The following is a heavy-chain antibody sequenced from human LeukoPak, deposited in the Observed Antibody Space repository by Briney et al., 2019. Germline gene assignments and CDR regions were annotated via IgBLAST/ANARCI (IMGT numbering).Heavy chain of an antibody. J-gene: IGHJ4*02. CDR2: ISLTSNYI. V-gene: IGHV3-21*01. D-gene: IGHD2-8*01. CDR1: GFTFSRDS. Sequence: PGGSLRLSCATSGFTFSRDSMNWVRQAPGKGLEWVSSISLTSNYINYADSVKGRFTISRDNAETSVYLEMNSLTVEDTAVYYCARDYPGCPNTQCYDFDSWGQGTLVTASS. CDR3: ARDYPGCPNTQCYDFDS.